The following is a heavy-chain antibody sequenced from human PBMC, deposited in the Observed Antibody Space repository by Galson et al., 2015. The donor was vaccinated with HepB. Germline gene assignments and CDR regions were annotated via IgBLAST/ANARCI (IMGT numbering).Heavy chain of an antibody. CDR2: IREDGSVK. V-gene: IGHV3-7*01. J-gene: IGHJ4*02. Sequence: SLRLSCAASGFTFSSYWMSWVRQAPGKGLEWVADIREDGSVKYYVDSVEGRFTISRDNAKNSLYLQMDSLRAEDTAVYYCARDRAVARGGIDSWGQGTLVTVSS. D-gene: IGHD6-19*01. CDR1: GFTFSSYW. CDR3: ARDRAVARGGIDS.